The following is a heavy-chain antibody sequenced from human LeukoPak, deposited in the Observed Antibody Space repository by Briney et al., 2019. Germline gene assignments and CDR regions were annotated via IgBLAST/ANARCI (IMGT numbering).Heavy chain of an antibody. J-gene: IGHJ4*02. CDR2: ISSSSSTI. Sequence: GGSLRLSCAASGFTFSSYSMNWVRQAPGKGLEWVSYISSSSSTIYYADSVKGRFTISRDNAKNSLYLQMNSLRAEDTAVYYCARDRYYDFWSGSPFDYWGQGTLVTVSS. D-gene: IGHD3-3*01. CDR1: GFTFSSYS. V-gene: IGHV3-48*04. CDR3: ARDRYYDFWSGSPFDY.